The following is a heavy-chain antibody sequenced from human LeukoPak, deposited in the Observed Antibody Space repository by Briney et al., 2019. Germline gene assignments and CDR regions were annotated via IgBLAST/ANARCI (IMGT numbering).Heavy chain of an antibody. D-gene: IGHD3-22*01. J-gene: IGHJ1*01. CDR1: GYTFTSYG. Sequence: GASVKVSCKASGYTFTSYGISWVRQAPGQGLEWMGWISAYNGNTNYAQKLQGRVTMTTDTSTSTAYMELRSLRSDDTAVYYCARGMSITMIVPEYFQHWGQGTLVTVSS. V-gene: IGHV1-18*01. CDR2: ISAYNGNT. CDR3: ARGMSITMIVPEYFQH.